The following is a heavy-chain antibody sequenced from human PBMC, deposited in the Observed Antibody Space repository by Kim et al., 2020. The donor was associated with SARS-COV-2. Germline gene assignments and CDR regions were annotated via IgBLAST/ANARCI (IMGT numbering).Heavy chain of an antibody. CDR1: GYSFTSYW. J-gene: IGHJ2*01. CDR3: ARTYYYDSSGNWYFDL. V-gene: IGHV5-51*01. CDR2: IYPGDSDT. D-gene: IGHD3-22*01. Sequence: GESLKISCKGSGYSFTSYWIDWVRQMPGKGLEWMGIIYPGDSDTRYSPSFQGQVTISADKSISTAYLQWSSLKASDTAMYYCARTYYYDSSGNWYFDLWGRGTLVTVSS.